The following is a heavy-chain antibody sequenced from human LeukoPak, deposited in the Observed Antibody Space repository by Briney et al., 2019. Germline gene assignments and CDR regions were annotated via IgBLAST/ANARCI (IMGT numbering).Heavy chain of an antibody. CDR2: ISGSDGSA. J-gene: IGHJ4*02. CDR3: ATTLDWSYFDS. V-gene: IGHV3-23*01. Sequence: GGSLRLSCTASGFTFSSYAMSWVRQVPGKGLEWVSGISGSDGSAYYADSVKGRFTISRDNSKNMLYLQMNSLRAADTAVYYCATTLDWSYFDSWGQGTLVTVSS. CDR1: GFTFSSYA. D-gene: IGHD1-1*01.